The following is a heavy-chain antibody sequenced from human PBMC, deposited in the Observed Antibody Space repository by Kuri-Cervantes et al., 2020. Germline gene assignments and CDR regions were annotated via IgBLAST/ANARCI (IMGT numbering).Heavy chain of an antibody. CDR2: INHSGST. Sequence: GSLRLSCAVYGGSFSGYYWSWIRQSPGKGLEWIGEINHSGSTNYNPSLKSRVTISVDRSKNQFSLKLRSVTAADTAVYYCARGTTWGQGTLVTVSS. V-gene: IGHV4-34*01. CDR3: ARGTT. J-gene: IGHJ5*02. CDR1: GGSFSGYY.